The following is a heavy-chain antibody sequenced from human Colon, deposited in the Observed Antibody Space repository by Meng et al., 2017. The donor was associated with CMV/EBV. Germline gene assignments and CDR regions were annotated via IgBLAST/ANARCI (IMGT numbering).Heavy chain of an antibody. CDR1: YTFTSYG. D-gene: IGHD6-13*01. V-gene: IGHV1-18*01. J-gene: IGHJ4*02. CDR3: ASTIAAAGLRREYYFDY. Sequence: YTFTSYGISWVRQAPGQGLEWMGWISAYNGNTNYAQKLQGRVTMTTDTSTSTAYMELRSLRSDDTAVYYCASTIAAAGLRREYYFDYWGQGTLVTVSS. CDR2: ISAYNGNT.